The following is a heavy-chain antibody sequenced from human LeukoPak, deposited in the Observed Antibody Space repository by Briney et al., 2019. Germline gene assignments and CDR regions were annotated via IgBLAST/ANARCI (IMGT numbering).Heavy chain of an antibody. CDR2: ISWNSGTI. CDR3: ARDSSNWSDPRFDY. V-gene: IGHV3-9*01. Sequence: GRSLRLSCAASGFTFDDYAMHWVRQVPGKGLEWVSGISWNSGTIGYADSVKGRFTISRDNAKNSLYLQMNSLRAEDTAVYYCARDSSNWSDPRFDYWGQGTLVTVSS. J-gene: IGHJ4*02. D-gene: IGHD6-13*01. CDR1: GFTFDDYA.